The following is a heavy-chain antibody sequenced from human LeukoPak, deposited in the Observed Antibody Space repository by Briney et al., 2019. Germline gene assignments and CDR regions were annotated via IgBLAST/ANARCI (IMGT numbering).Heavy chain of an antibody. CDR3: ARGRLNGNVDF. V-gene: IGHV1-8*01. CDR2: MHPNSGDT. Sequence: GASVKVSCKASGYTFTSYDINWVRQATGQGLEWMGWMHPNSGDTGYAHKQGRITITRDSSTATVFMELSSLRSEDTAMYYCARGRLNGNVDFWGQGTLVTVSS. CDR1: GYTFTSYD. D-gene: IGHD1-20*01. J-gene: IGHJ4*02.